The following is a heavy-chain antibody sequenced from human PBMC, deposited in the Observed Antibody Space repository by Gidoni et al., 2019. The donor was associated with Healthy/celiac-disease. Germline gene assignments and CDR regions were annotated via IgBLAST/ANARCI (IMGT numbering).Heavy chain of an antibody. CDR3: ARVGGGSYSFDY. V-gene: IGHV3-72*01. D-gene: IGHD1-26*01. CDR2: TRNKANSYTT. J-gene: IGHJ4*02. CDR1: GFTFSDHY. Sequence: EVQLVESGGGLVQPGGSVSLSCAASGFTFSDHYMDLVRQAPGKGLEWVGRTRNKANSYTTEYAASVKGRFTISRDDSKNSLYLQMNSLKTEDTAVYYCARVGGGSYSFDYWGQGTLVTVSS.